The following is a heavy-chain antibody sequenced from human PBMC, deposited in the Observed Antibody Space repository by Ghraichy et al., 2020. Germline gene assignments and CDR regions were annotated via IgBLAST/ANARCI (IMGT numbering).Heavy chain of an antibody. CDR1: GGSIGAYY. Sequence: ESLNITCTVSGGSIGAYYWFWIRQPAGKGLEWIGRIYTSGTTNYNPSLKSRVTMSVDTSKDQFSLTLTSVTTADTAVYYCARATTIFGVLMFDLWGQGALVTVS. CDR2: IYTSGTT. V-gene: IGHV4-4*07. CDR3: ARATTIFGVLMFDL. D-gene: IGHD3-3*01. J-gene: IGHJ5*02.